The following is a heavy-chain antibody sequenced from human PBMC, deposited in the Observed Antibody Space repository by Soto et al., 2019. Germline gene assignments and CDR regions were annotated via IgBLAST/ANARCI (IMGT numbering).Heavy chain of an antibody. V-gene: IGHV4-38-2*02. CDR1: AYSLRNGYY. J-gene: IGHJ5*02. CDR3: ARVGPYCGGDCYSPPP. D-gene: IGHD2-21*02. CDR2: IYHSGRT. Sequence: PSETLSLPCTVSAYSLRNGYYWGWIRQPAGKGLEWIGTIYHSGRTYHNPSLKSRVTISVDASEHHFSLKLSSVTAADTAVYYCARVGPYCGGDCYSPPPWGQGTLVTVSS.